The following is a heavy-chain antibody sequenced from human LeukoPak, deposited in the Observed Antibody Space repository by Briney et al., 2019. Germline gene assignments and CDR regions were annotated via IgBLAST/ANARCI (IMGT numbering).Heavy chain of an antibody. D-gene: IGHD3-10*01. J-gene: IGHJ4*02. V-gene: IGHV3-23*01. CDR2: ISGSGGST. CDR1: GFTFSSYA. Sequence: GGSLRLSCAASGFTFSSYAMSWVRQAPGKGLEWVSAISGSGGSTYYADSVKGRFTISRDNAKNTLYLQMNSLRAEDTAVYYCARVGGINYFDYWGQGTLVTVSS. CDR3: ARVGGINYFDY.